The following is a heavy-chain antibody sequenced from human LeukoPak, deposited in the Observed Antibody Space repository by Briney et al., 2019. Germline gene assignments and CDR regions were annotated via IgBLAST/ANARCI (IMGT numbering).Heavy chain of an antibody. V-gene: IGHV1-18*04. CDR1: GYTFTSYG. CDR2: SSAYNGNT. Sequence: ASVKVSCKASGYTFTSYGISWVRQAPGQGLECMGWSSAYNGNTNYAQKLQGRVTMTTDTSTSTAYMELRSLRSDDTAVYYCARERVPHLSLGQQWLVLPYGMDVWGKGTTVTVSS. J-gene: IGHJ6*04. CDR3: ARERVPHLSLGQQWLVLPYGMDV. D-gene: IGHD6-19*01.